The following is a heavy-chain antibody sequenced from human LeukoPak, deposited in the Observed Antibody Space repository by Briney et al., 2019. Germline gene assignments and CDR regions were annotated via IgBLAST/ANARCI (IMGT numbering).Heavy chain of an antibody. CDR1: GFTVSSNY. CDR3: AKAPVTTCSGAYCYPFDY. CDR2: IYSGGST. J-gene: IGHJ4*02. V-gene: IGHV3-66*01. Sequence: PGGSLRLSCAASGFTVSSNYMSWVRQAPGKGLEWVSVIYSGGSTYYADSVKGRFTISRDNSKNTLYLQMNRLRAEDAAVYYCAKAPVTTCSGAYCYPFDYWGQGTLVTVSS. D-gene: IGHD2-21*01.